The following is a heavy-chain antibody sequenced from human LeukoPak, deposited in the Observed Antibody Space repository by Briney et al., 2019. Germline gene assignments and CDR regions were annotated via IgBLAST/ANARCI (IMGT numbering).Heavy chain of an antibody. CDR3: AREGITMVRGVIINWFDP. CDR1: GGSISSYY. CDR2: IYYSGST. V-gene: IGHV4-59*01. J-gene: IGHJ5*02. D-gene: IGHD3-10*01. Sequence: PSETLSLTCSVSGGSISSYYWSWIRQPPGKGLEWIGYIYYSGSTNYNPSLKSRVTISVDTSKNQFSLKLSSVTAADTAVYYCAREGITMVRGVIINWFDPWGQGTLVTVSS.